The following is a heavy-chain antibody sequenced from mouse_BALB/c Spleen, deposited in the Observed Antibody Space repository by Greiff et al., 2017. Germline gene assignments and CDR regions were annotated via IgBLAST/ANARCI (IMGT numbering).Heavy chain of an antibody. Sequence: EVKLQESGGGLVQPGGSRKLSCAASGFTFSSFGMHWVRQAPEKGLEWVAYISSGSSTIYYADTVKGRFTISRDNPKNTLFLQMTSLRSEDTAMYYCARSRAPGFAYWGQGTLVTVSA. V-gene: IGHV5-17*02. CDR2: ISSGSSTI. D-gene: IGHD3-1*01. CDR1: GFTFSSFG. CDR3: ARSRAPGFAY. J-gene: IGHJ3*01.